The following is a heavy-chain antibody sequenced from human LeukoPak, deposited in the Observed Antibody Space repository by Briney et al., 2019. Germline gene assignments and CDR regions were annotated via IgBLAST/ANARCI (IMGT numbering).Heavy chain of an antibody. J-gene: IGHJ4*02. CDR1: GVSFSDSY. CDR2: ITSSGTTT. Sequence: GGSLRLSCSASGVSFSDSYMSWFRLSPEKGLEWIAYITSSGTTTEYADSVKGRFTISRVNAKNSLYLQMNSLRPEDTAVYYCGRDPDYGDPYWGQGNLVTVSS. V-gene: IGHV3-11*01. D-gene: IGHD4/OR15-4a*01. CDR3: GRDPDYGDPY.